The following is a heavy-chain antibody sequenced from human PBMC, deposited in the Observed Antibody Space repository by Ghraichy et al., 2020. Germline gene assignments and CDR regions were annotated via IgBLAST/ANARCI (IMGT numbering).Heavy chain of an antibody. CDR1: GFSFSTHA. Sequence: GESLNISCSASGFSFSTHAMHWVRQAPGKRLEYISTISDNAVSRSYADSVKGRFTISRDNSKNTLYLQMDSLRREDTAVYYCVNEKRGIAIFDRWGQGVLVTVSS. CDR2: ISDNAVSR. CDR3: VNEKRGIAIFDR. D-gene: IGHD2-21*01. V-gene: IGHV3-64D*08. J-gene: IGHJ5*02.